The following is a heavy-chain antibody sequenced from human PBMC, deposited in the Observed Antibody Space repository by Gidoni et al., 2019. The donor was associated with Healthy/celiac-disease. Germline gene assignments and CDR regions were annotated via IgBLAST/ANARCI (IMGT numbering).Heavy chain of an antibody. D-gene: IGHD6-13*01. J-gene: IGHJ4*02. CDR3: ARDLYSSSWD. V-gene: IGHV3-74*01. Sequence: EVQLVESGGGLVQPVGSLRLSCAASGFPFISYWMHWVRQAPGKGLVWVSRINSDGSRTSYADSGKGRFTISRDNAKNTLYLKMNSLRAEDTAGYYCARDLYSSSWDWGQGTLVTVSS. CDR1: GFPFISYW. CDR2: INSDGSRT.